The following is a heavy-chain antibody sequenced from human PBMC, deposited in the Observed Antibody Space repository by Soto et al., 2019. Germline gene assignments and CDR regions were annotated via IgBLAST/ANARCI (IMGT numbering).Heavy chain of an antibody. V-gene: IGHV1-69*01. CDR3: ARHDLGIQLWLYGMDV. J-gene: IGHJ6*02. Sequence: QVQLVQSGAEVKKPGSSVKVSCKASGGTFSSYAISWVRQAPGQGLEWMGGIIPIFGTANYAQKFQGRVTITADESTSTADMELSSLRSEDTAVYYCARHDLGIQLWLYGMDVWGQGTTVTVSS. CDR2: IIPIFGTA. CDR1: GGTFSSYA. D-gene: IGHD5-18*01.